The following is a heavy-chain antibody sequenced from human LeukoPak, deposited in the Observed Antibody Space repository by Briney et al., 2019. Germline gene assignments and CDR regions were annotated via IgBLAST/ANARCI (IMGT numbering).Heavy chain of an antibody. D-gene: IGHD3-22*01. CDR2: IYYSGSI. Sequence: ASETLSLTCTVSGGSISSYYWSWIRQPPGKGLEWIGYIYYSGSINYNPSLKSRVTISVDTSKNQFSLKLSSVTAADTAVYYCARHRARVYYYDSSGYLEYWGQGTLVTVSS. J-gene: IGHJ4*02. CDR3: ARHRARVYYYDSSGYLEY. CDR1: GGSISSYY. V-gene: IGHV4-59*08.